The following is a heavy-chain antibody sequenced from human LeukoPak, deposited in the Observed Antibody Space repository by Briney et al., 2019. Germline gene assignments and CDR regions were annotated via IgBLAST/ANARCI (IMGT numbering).Heavy chain of an antibody. CDR1: GYTFTSYG. CDR3: ARDQDPRYDFWSDYLLSYFDD. D-gene: IGHD3-3*01. J-gene: IGHJ4*02. CDR2: ISTHDGKT. V-gene: IGHV1-18*01. Sequence: ASVKVSCKASGYTFTSYGINWVRQAPGQGLEWMGWISTHDGKTHFAQKFQGRVTMTTDTSMSTAYMELRSLRSDDTAVYYCARDQDPRYDFWSDYLLSYFDDRGQGTLVTVSS.